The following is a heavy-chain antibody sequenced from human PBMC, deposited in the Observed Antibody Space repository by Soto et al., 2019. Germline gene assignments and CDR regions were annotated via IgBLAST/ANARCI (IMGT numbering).Heavy chain of an antibody. CDR1: GYSFTSYW. Sequence: GESLKISCKGSGYSFTSYWISWVRQMPGKGLEWMGRIDPSGSYTNYSPSFQGHVTISADKSISTAYLQWSSLKASDTAMYYCARQAAGTSVIYYGMDVWGQGTTVTVSS. CDR2: IDPSGSYT. CDR3: ARQAAGTSVIYYGMDV. D-gene: IGHD6-19*01. V-gene: IGHV5-10-1*01. J-gene: IGHJ6*02.